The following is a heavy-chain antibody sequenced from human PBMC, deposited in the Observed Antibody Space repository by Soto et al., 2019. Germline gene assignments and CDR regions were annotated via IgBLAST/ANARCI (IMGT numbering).Heavy chain of an antibody. V-gene: IGHV1-2*02. Sequence: QVQLVQSGAEVKKPGASVKVSCKASGYTFTGYYMHWVRQAPGQGLEWMGWINPNSGGTNYAQKFQGGVTMTRDTSISAAYMELGRLRSDDTAVYYSARENYCDSSGPGAFDIWGQGTMLTLSS. CDR2: INPNSGGT. D-gene: IGHD3-22*01. CDR3: ARENYCDSSGPGAFDI. J-gene: IGHJ3*02. CDR1: GYTFTGYY.